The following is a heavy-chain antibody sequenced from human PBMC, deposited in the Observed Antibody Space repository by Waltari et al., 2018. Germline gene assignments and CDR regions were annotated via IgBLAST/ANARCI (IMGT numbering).Heavy chain of an antibody. CDR3: ARGGGFADY. V-gene: IGHV1-69*08. J-gene: IGHJ4*02. CDR2: SRPILGNA. CDR1: VGTFSSYT. D-gene: IGHD3-10*01. Sequence: QVQLVQSGAEVKKPGSSVKVSCKASVGTFSSYTISWVRQAPGQGLEWMGRSRPILGNANHAQKVTSRVTITADKSTSTACMELSSVRSEDTGVYYCARGGGFADYWGQGTLVTVSS.